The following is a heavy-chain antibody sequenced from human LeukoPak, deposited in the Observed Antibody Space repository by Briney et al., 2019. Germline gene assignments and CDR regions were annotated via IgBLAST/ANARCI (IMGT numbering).Heavy chain of an antibody. CDR2: IYYSGST. J-gene: IGHJ4*02. CDR1: GGSISSSSYY. Sequence: SETLSLTCTASGGSISSSSYYWGWIRQPPGKGLEWIGSIYYSGSTYYNPSLKSRVTISVDTSKHQFSLTLSSVTAADTAVYYCATAMAFDYWAREPWSPSPQ. CDR3: ATAMAFDY. D-gene: IGHD5-18*01. V-gene: IGHV4-39*01.